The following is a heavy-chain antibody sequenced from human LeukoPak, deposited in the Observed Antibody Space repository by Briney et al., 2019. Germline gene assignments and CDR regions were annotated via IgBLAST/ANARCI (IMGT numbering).Heavy chain of an antibody. CDR2: IYTSGST. CDR3: ARELPITMIKPAYFDC. J-gene: IGHJ4*02. CDR1: GGSISSGSYY. V-gene: IGHV4-61*02. Sequence: PSETLSLTCTVSGGSISSGSYYWSWIRQPAGKGLEWIGRIYTSGSTNYNPSLKSRVTISVDTSKNQFSLKLSSVTAADTAVYYCARELPITMIKPAYFDCWGQGTLVTVSS. D-gene: IGHD3-22*01.